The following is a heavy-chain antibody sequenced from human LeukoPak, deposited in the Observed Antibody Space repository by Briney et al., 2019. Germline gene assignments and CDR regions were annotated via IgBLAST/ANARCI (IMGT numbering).Heavy chain of an antibody. V-gene: IGHV4-39*01. CDR3: ARPEGSTKAFDI. Sequence: SETLSLTCTVSGGSISSSSYYWGWIRQPPGKGLEWIGSIYYSGSTYYNPSLKSRVTISVDTSKNQFSLKLSSVTAADTAVYYCARPEGSTKAFDIWGQGTMVTVSS. CDR2: IYYSGST. D-gene: IGHD3-10*01. CDR1: GGSISSSSYY. J-gene: IGHJ3*02.